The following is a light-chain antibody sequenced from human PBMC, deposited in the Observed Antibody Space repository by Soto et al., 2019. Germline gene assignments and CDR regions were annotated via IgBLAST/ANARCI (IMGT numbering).Light chain of an antibody. CDR1: ESVGSSY. CDR3: QQRSDWPPIT. Sequence: EIVMTQSPATLSLSPGARAPLSCRARESVGSSYLAWYQQKPGQAPRLLIYDASDRATGIPGRFSGSGSGTDFTLSISSLEPEDFAVYYCQQRSDWPPITFGQGTRLEIK. J-gene: IGKJ5*01. CDR2: DAS. V-gene: IGKV3D-20*02.